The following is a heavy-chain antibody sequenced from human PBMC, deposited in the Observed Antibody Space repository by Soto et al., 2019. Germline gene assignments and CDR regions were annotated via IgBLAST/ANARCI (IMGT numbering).Heavy chain of an antibody. CDR3: ARYTTLRYLDAFDI. CDR2: IFHGGRA. CDR1: GGSITSGGHS. J-gene: IGHJ3*02. Sequence: QLQLQESGSGLVRPSQTLSLTCAVSGGSITSGGHSWSWIRQPPGKGLEIIAYIFHGGRAYYNPSLKSRVTISMDRSKNQFSLNLRAVTAAATALYYCARYTTLRYLDAFDIWGQGTMVTVSS. D-gene: IGHD3-9*01. V-gene: IGHV4-30-2*01.